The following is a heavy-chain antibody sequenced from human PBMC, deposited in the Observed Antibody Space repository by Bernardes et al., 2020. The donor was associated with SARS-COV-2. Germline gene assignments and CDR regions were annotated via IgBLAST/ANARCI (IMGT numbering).Heavy chain of an antibody. V-gene: IGHV3-74*01. Sequence: AGSLPLSCAASGFTFSGYWMHWVRQAPEKGLVWVSRIDPDAKTTNYADSVTGRFTISRDNAKNTLYLQMNSLRVEDTAVYYCARGSGNYYFDYWGQGSLVTVSS. CDR2: IDPDAKTT. CDR3: ARGSGNYYFDY. D-gene: IGHD1-26*01. J-gene: IGHJ4*02. CDR1: GFTFSGYW.